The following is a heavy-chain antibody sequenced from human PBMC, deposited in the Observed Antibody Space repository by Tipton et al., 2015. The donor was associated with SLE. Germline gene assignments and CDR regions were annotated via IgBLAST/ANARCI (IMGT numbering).Heavy chain of an antibody. CDR3: ARDKRDYFDSGSYYNPFDY. Sequence: TLSLTCAVYGGSFSGYYWSWIRQPPGKGLEWIGEINHSGSTYYNPSLKSRVTISVDTSKNQFSLKLSSVTAADTAVYYCARDKRDYFDSGSYYNPFDYWGQGTLVTVSS. CDR2: INHSGST. J-gene: IGHJ4*02. D-gene: IGHD3-10*01. CDR1: GGSFSGYY. V-gene: IGHV4-34*09.